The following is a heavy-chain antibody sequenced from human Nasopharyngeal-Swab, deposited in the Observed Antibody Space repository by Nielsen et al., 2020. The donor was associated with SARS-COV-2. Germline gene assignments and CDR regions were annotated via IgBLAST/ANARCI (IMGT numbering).Heavy chain of an antibody. CDR2: INAGNGNT. CDR1: GYTFTSYA. V-gene: IGHV1-3*01. Sequence: ASVKAPCKASGYTFTSYAMHWVRQAPGQRLEWMGWINAGNGNTKYSQKFQGRVTITRDTSASTAYMELSSLRSEDTAVYYCARGRRGYCSGGSCGGDWYFDYWGQGTLVTVSS. CDR3: ARGRRGYCSGGSCGGDWYFDY. D-gene: IGHD2-15*01. J-gene: IGHJ4*02.